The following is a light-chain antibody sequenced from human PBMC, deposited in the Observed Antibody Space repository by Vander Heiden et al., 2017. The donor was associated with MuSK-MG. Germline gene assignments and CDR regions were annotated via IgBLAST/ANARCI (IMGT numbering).Light chain of an antibody. V-gene: IGKV3-11*01. CDR2: DAS. CDR1: QSVSSY. J-gene: IGKJ3*01. CDR3: QQRSNWHFT. Sequence: EIAFTHPPATLSLSPGERATLSCRASQSVSSYLACYQQKPGQAPRLLIYDASNRATGIPARFSGSGSGTGFTLTISSLEPEDFAVSYCQQRSNWHFTFGHGTKVEIK.